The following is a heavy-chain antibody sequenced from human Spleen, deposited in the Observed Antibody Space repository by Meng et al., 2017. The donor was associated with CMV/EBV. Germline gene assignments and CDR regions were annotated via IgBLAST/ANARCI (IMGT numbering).Heavy chain of an antibody. V-gene: IGHV4-39*07. D-gene: IGHD1-20*01. CDR2: IYYNENT. Sequence: CTFSGGPLARGTYHWACIRHPPGKGLKWIGSIYYNENTFYNPSLKSRVTISGDTSKNQFSLKVSSLTAADTAVYYCALTAVNWFDPWGHGTLVTVSS. J-gene: IGHJ5*02. CDR1: GGPLARGTYH. CDR3: ALTAVNWFDP.